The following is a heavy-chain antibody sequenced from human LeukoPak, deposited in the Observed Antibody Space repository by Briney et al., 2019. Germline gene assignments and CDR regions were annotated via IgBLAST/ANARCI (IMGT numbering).Heavy chain of an antibody. CDR1: GYTFTSYA. J-gene: IGHJ4*02. CDR3: ARASTPLLLWFGVSYFDY. CDR2: INAGNGNT. D-gene: IGHD3-10*01. Sequence: ASVKVSCKASGYTFTSYAMHWVRQAPGQRLEWMGWINAGNGNTKYSQKFQGRVTITRDTSASTAYMELSSLRSEDTAVYYCARASTPLLLWFGVSYFDYWGQGTLVTVSS. V-gene: IGHV1-3*01.